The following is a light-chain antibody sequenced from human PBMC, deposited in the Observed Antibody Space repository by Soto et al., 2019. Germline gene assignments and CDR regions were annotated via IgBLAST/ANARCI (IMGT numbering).Light chain of an antibody. J-gene: IGKJ4*01. CDR1: QDISNY. V-gene: IGKV1-33*01. Sequence: DIPMTQSPSSLSASVGDRVTITCQASQDISNYLNWYQQKPGKAPKLLIYDASNLETGVPSRFSGSGSGTDFTFTISSLQPEDIATYYCQQYDNLPLTFGGGTKVEFK. CDR2: DAS. CDR3: QQYDNLPLT.